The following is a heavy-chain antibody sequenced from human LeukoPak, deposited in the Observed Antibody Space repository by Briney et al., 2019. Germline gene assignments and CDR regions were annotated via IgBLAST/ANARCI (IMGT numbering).Heavy chain of an antibody. D-gene: IGHD5-24*01. Sequence: PGGSLRLSCAAFGFTFSSYEMNWVGQAPGQGLEWVSYIGNSGSTKYADSVRGRFTISRENTKSSVYLQMNSLRVEDTAVYYCASLWKLPGGNWGQGTLVTVSS. J-gene: IGHJ1*01. CDR1: GFTFSSYE. CDR2: IGNSGST. V-gene: IGHV3-48*03. CDR3: ASLWKLPGGN.